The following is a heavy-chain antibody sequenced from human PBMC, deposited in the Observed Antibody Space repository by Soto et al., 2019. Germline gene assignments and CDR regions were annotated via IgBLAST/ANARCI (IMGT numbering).Heavy chain of an antibody. D-gene: IGHD3-16*01. CDR2: MYYNGNI. V-gene: IGHV4-59*01. CDR1: GGSISNYY. CDR3: ARGGNWFDT. J-gene: IGHJ5*02. Sequence: QLQVQESGPGLVKPSETLSLTCNVSGGSISNYYWTWVRQSPEKGLEWIGYMYYNGNINYNPSLTSRVTISIDTSKNQFSLTLESVTAADTAGYSCARGGNWFDTWGQGVLVTVSS.